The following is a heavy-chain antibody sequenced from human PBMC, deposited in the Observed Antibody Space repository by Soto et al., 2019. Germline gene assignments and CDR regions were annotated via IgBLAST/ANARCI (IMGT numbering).Heavy chain of an antibody. Sequence: QVQLQQWGAGLLKPSETLSLTCAVYSGSFSGYYWSWIRQPPGKGLEWIGEINHSGSTNYNPSLKSRVTISVDTSKNQFSLKLSSVTAADTAVYYCARGNIVVVPAAMPAAYFDYWGQGTLVTVSS. J-gene: IGHJ4*02. V-gene: IGHV4-34*01. D-gene: IGHD2-2*01. CDR2: INHSGST. CDR1: SGSFSGYY. CDR3: ARGNIVVVPAAMPAAYFDY.